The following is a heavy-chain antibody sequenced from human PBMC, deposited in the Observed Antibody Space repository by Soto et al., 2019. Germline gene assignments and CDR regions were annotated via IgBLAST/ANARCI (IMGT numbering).Heavy chain of an antibody. CDR3: ARETIEYSSQISWFDP. Sequence: QVQLVQSGAEVKKPGSSVKVSCKTSGGAFGSYAISWVRQAPGQGLEWMGGIIPIFVKPNYAQKFQDRVTLTADEATSTAYMELSSLRSDDTAVYYCARETIEYSSQISWFDPWGQGTLVTVSS. V-gene: IGHV1-69*01. CDR2: IIPIFVKP. D-gene: IGHD5-18*01. J-gene: IGHJ5*02. CDR1: GGAFGSYA.